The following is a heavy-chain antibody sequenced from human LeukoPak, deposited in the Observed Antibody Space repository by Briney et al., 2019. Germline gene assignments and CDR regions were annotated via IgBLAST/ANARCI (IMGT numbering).Heavy chain of an antibody. D-gene: IGHD1-26*01. V-gene: IGHV4-39*07. CDR2: IYYSGGT. CDR3: ATSIVGLTYDEHFQH. CDR1: GVSIGSSDYY. J-gene: IGHJ1*01. Sequence: SETLSLTCTVAGVSIGSSDYYWGCIRQTPGKGLEWIGSIYYSGGTYYNPSLRSRLTISIDTSTNKFSLKLTSVTAADTAVYYCATSIVGLTYDEHFQHSGQGTLVTVSS.